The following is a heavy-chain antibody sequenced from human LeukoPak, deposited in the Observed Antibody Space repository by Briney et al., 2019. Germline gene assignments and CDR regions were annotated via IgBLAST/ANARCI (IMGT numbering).Heavy chain of an antibody. J-gene: IGHJ3*02. CDR1: GFTLSGCA. CDR2: IQYDGSNK. Sequence: GGFLRLSCAASGFTLSGCAMHWVRQAPGKGLEWVAFIQYDGSNKYGDSVKGRFTISRDNSKNTLYLQMSSLRSEDTAVYYCAKAADDFDIWGQGTMVTVSS. V-gene: IGHV3-30*02. CDR3: AKAADDFDI.